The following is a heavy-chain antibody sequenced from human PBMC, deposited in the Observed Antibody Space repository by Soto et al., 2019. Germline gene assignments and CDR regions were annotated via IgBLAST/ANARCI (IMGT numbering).Heavy chain of an antibody. Sequence: EVQLVESGGGLVQPGRSLRLSCAASGFTFDDYAMHWVRQAPGTGLEWVSGISWNSGSIGYADTAKGRFTISRDNAKYSVYLQMNSPRSEDTALYYCAKDQYYGAGGYYSWFDPWGQRTQVTVSS. J-gene: IGHJ5*02. CDR2: ISWNSGSI. CDR3: AKDQYYGAGGYYSWFDP. D-gene: IGHD3-10*01. CDR1: GFTFDDYA. V-gene: IGHV3-9*01.